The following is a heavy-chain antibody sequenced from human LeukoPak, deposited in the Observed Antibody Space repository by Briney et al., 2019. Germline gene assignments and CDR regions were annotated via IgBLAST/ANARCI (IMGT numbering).Heavy chain of an antibody. CDR2: ISSSSSYI. D-gene: IGHD6-13*01. V-gene: IGHV3-21*01. CDR1: GFTFSSYS. Sequence: GGSLRLSCAASGFTFSSYSMNWVRQAPGKGLEWVSSISSSSSYIYYADSVKGRFTISGDNAKNSLYLQMNSLRAEDTAVYYCAREDLAAAEGIDVWGKGTTVTVSS. CDR3: AREDLAAAEGIDV. J-gene: IGHJ6*04.